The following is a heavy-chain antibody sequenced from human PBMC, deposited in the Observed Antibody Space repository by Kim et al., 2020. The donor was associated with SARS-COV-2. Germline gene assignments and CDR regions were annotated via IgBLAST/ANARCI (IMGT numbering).Heavy chain of an antibody. CDR3: AREPPRADDAFDI. V-gene: IGHV3-48*02. J-gene: IGHJ3*02. Sequence: YAGSVKGRFNISRDNAKSSRYLQINSLRDEDTAVYYCAREPPRADDAFDIWGQGTMVTVS.